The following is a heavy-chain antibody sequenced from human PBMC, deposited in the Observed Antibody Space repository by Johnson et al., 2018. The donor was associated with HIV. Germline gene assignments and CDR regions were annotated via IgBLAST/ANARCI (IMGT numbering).Heavy chain of an antibody. Sequence: MLLVESGGGVVQPGRSLRLSCAASRFTFSSYWMTWVRQAPGKGLEWVANINQDATEKYYVDSVKGRFTISRDNAKNSLYLQMNSLRAEDTAVYYCARDRVPAAIGLAYRGAFDIWGQGTMVTISS. D-gene: IGHD2-2*02. V-gene: IGHV3-7*01. CDR1: RFTFSSYW. CDR3: ARDRVPAAIGLAYRGAFDI. J-gene: IGHJ3*02. CDR2: INQDATEK.